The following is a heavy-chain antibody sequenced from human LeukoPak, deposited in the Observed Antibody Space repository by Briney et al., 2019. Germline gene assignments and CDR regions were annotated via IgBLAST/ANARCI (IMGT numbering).Heavy chain of an antibody. CDR1: GGSFSGYY. D-gene: IGHD4-17*01. Sequence: SETLSLTCAVYGGSFSGYYWSWIRQPPGKGLEWIGEINHSGSTNYNPSLKSRVTISVDTSKNQFSLKLSSVTAADTAVYYCASSYGDLADFDYWGQGTLVTVSS. CDR3: ASSYGDLADFDY. V-gene: IGHV4-34*01. CDR2: INHSGST. J-gene: IGHJ4*02.